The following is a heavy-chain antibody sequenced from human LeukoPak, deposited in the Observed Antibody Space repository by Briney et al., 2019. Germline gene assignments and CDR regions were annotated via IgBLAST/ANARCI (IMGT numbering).Heavy chain of an antibody. CDR2: ISYDGSNK. Sequence: GGSLRLSCAASGFTFSGYPIHWVRQAPGKGLEWVAVISYDGSNKYYADSVKGRFTISRDNSKNTLYLQMNSLRAEDTAVYHCARDMSSDWDYYYYYGMDVWGQGTTVTVSS. D-gene: IGHD6-19*01. J-gene: IGHJ6*02. CDR1: GFTFSGYP. V-gene: IGHV3-30-3*01. CDR3: ARDMSSDWDYYYYYGMDV.